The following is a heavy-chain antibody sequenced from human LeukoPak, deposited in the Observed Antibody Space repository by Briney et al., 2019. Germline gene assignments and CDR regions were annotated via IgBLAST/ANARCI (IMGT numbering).Heavy chain of an antibody. CDR3: ARENSDYPGGYYMDV. V-gene: IGHV3-21*01. J-gene: IGHJ6*03. Sequence: PGGSLRLSCAASGFTFSSYSMNWVRQAPGKGLEWVSSISSSSSYIYYADSVKGRFTISRDNAKNTLYLQMNSLRAEDTAVYYCARENSDYPGGYYMDVWGKGTTVTVSS. D-gene: IGHD4-11*01. CDR2: ISSSSSYI. CDR1: GFTFSSYS.